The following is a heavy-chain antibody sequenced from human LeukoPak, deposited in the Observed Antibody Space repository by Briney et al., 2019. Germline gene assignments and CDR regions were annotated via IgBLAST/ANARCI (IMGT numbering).Heavy chain of an antibody. V-gene: IGHV1-69*04. CDR1: GGTFSSYA. CDR2: IIPILGIA. Sequence: ASVKVSCKASGGTFSSYAISWVRQAPGQGLEWIGRIIPILGIANYAQKFQGRVTITADKSTSTAYMELSSLRSEDTAVYYCARDYRLPNGGMDVWGQGTTVTVSS. D-gene: IGHD2-15*01. CDR3: ARDYRLPNGGMDV. J-gene: IGHJ6*02.